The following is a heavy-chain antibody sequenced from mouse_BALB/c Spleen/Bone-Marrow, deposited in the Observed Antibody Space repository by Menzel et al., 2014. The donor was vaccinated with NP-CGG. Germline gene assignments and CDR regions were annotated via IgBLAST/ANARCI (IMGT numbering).Heavy chain of an antibody. J-gene: IGHJ3*01. CDR2: IWSGGST. CDR1: GFSLTSYG. CDR3: ATDGYYVRFAY. D-gene: IGHD2-3*01. V-gene: IGHV2-2*02. Sequence: VKLVESGPGLVQPSQSLSITCTVSGFSLTSYGVHWVRQSAGKGLGWLGVIWSGGSTDYNAAFISRLSISKDNSKSQVFFKMNSLHANDTAIYYCATDGYYVRFAYWGQGTLVTVSA.